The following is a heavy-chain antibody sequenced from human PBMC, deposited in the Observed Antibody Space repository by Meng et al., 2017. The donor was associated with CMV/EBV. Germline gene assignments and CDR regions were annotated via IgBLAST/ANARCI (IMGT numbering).Heavy chain of an antibody. D-gene: IGHD3-3*01. CDR2: INPNSNGT. V-gene: IGHV1-2*02. J-gene: IGHJ4*02. CDR3: ARDEDFWSSIGFFDY. CDR1: GYTVTDYC. Sequence: GELCTSGVEGKKPGASLKGACKASGYTVTDYCTPWVRHAPGQGLGWVGWINPNSNGTQYAQEFEGRVNMTRDTSISKAYMELSRLRSDDTAVYYCARDEDFWSSIGFFDYWGQGTLVTVSS.